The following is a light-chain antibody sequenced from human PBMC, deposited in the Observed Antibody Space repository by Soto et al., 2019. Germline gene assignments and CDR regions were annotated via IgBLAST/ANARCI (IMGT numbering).Light chain of an antibody. J-gene: IGLJ2*01. CDR2: RNN. CDR1: RSNIGSNY. Sequence: QSVLTQPPSASGTPGQRVTISCSGSRSNIGSNYVYWYQQLPGTAPKLHIYRNNQRPSGVPDRFSGFKSGTSASLAISGLRSEDEADYYCAAWDDSLSGLVFGGGTKVTVL. V-gene: IGLV1-47*01. CDR3: AAWDDSLSGLV.